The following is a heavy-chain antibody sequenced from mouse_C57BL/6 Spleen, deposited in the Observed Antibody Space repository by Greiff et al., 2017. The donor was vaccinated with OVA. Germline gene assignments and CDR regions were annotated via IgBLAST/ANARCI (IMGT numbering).Heavy chain of an antibody. V-gene: IGHV5-17*01. Sequence: EVKLMESGGGLVKPGGSLKLSCAASGFTFSDYGMHWVRQAPEKGLEWVAYISSGSSTLYYADTVTGRFPISRDTAKDTLLLKMTSLRSENTAMYNCARTNYYDSSYPDFGGWGQGTTLTVSA. CDR3: ARTNYYDSSYPDFGG. CDR2: ISSGSSTL. CDR1: GFTFSDYG. J-gene: IGHJ2*01. D-gene: IGHD1-1*01.